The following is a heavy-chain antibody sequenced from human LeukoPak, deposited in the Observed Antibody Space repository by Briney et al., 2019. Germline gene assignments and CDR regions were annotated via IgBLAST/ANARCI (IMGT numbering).Heavy chain of an antibody. V-gene: IGHV4-34*01. D-gene: IGHD5-18*01. Sequence: PSETLSLTCAVYGGSFSGYYWSWIRQPPGKGMEWIGEINHSGSTNYKPSLKSRVTISVDTSKNQFSLKLSSVTAADTAVYYCASGGYRHRYYHGMDVWGKGTTVTVSS. CDR3: ASGGYRHRYYHGMDV. CDR1: GGSFSGYY. CDR2: INHSGST. J-gene: IGHJ6*04.